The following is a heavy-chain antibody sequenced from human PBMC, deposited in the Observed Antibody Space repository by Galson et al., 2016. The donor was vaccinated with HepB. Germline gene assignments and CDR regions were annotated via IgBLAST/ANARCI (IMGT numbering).Heavy chain of an antibody. D-gene: IGHD3-10*01. CDR3: ARGSPYYDSETYSYYFDH. V-gene: IGHV4-39*07. J-gene: IGHJ4*02. Sequence: ATLSLSCTVSVGSVKTTVYYCGRFRQSPGKWPVWVATLSYTGNTYSYSSLKCRVTLSVDTSKNQFSLKLRSVTAADTAVFYCARGSPYYDSETYSYYFDHWGQGALVTVSS. CDR1: VGSVKTTVYY. CDR2: LSYTGNT.